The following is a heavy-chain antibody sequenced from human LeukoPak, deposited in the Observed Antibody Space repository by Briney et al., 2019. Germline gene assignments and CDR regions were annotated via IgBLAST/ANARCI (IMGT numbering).Heavy chain of an antibody. Sequence: PGRSLRLSCAASGFTFSSYDMHWVRQVTGKGLEWVSAIGFAGDTYYPGSVKGRFTISRENAKNSLYLQMNSLRAGDTAVYYCARVGTLDRGYWYFDLWGQGTLVTVSS. CDR1: GFTFSSYD. CDR2: IGFAGDT. D-gene: IGHD1-1*01. CDR3: ARVGTLDRGYWYFDL. V-gene: IGHV3-13*01. J-gene: IGHJ2*01.